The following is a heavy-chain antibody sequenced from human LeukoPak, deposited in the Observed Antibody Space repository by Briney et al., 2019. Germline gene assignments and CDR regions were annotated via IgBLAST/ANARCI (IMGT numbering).Heavy chain of an antibody. J-gene: IGHJ4*02. Sequence: GGSLRLSCAASGFTFSDYYMSWIRQAPGKGMEWVSYISSSGSTIYYADSVKGRFTISRDNAKNSLYLQMNSLRAEDTAVYYSASLGGAGIAAAGSETPYYFDYWGQGTLVTVSS. V-gene: IGHV3-11*01. D-gene: IGHD6-13*01. CDR1: GFTFSDYY. CDR2: ISSSGSTI. CDR3: ASLGGAGIAAAGSETPYYFDY.